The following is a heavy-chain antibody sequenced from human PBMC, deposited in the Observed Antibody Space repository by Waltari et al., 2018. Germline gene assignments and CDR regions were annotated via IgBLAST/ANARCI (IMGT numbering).Heavy chain of an antibody. D-gene: IGHD3-10*01. Sequence: QVQLQQWGAGLLQPSETLSLTCSVSGGSFCGYYWLWIRQPPGKGLEWIGEINHSGNTNYNPSLKSRVTISVDTSKNQFSLKLSSVTAADTAVYYCARRGPTRSMDVWGKGTTVTVSS. CDR3: ARRGPTRSMDV. CDR1: GGSFCGYY. J-gene: IGHJ6*03. CDR2: INHSGNT. V-gene: IGHV4-34*01.